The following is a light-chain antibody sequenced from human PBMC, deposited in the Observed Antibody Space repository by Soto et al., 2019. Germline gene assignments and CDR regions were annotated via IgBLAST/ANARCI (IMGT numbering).Light chain of an antibody. CDR2: AAS. CDR3: QQSFSIPYT. J-gene: IGKJ2*01. V-gene: IGKV1-39*01. Sequence: DIQMTQSPSSLSAFIGDRVTITCRTSHNISSHLNWYHQKPGKAPNLLIYAASRLQSVVPSGFSGSGSGTDFTLTITSLQPDDFATYYGQQSFSIPYTVGQMTKLQIK. CDR1: HNISSH.